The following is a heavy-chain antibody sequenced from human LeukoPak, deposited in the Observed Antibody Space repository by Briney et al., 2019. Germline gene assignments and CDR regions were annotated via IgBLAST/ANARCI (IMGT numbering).Heavy chain of an antibody. Sequence: QPGGSLRLSCAASGFIFSQYSMNWVRQAPGKGLEWVSHIRSSSETFYADSVKGRFTMSRDNARNPLYLQMNNLRGEDTAIYYCARDAGNSGYGCDLWGQGTLVTVSS. CDR2: IRSSSET. J-gene: IGHJ5*02. CDR1: GFIFSQYS. V-gene: IGHV3-48*01. CDR3: ARDAGNSGYGCDL. D-gene: IGHD5-12*01.